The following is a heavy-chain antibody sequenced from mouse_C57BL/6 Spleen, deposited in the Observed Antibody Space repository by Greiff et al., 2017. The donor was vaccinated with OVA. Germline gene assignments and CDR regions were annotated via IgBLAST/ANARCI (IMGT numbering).Heavy chain of an antibody. CDR1: GFNIKDYY. CDR2: IDPEDGDT. CDR3: TSPYSYGSSPWFAY. J-gene: IGHJ3*01. Sequence: VQLQQSGAELVRPGASVKLSCTASGFNIKDYYMHWVKQRPEQGLEWIGRIDPEDGDTEYAPKFQGKATMTADTSSNTAYLQLSSLTSEDTAVYYCTSPYSYGSSPWFAYWGQGTLVTVSA. D-gene: IGHD1-1*01. V-gene: IGHV14-1*01.